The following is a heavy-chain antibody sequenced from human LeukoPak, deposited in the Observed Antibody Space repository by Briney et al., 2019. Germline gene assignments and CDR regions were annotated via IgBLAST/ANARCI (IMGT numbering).Heavy chain of an antibody. D-gene: IGHD6-13*01. CDR3: AKHPSVAAAGTRGWFDP. J-gene: IGHJ5*02. Sequence: GGSLRLSCAASGFTFSSYAMHWVRQAPGKGLEWVAVISYDGSNKYYADSVKGRFTISRDNSKNTLYLQMNSLRAEDTAVYYCAKHPSVAAAGTRGWFDPWGQGTLVTVSS. V-gene: IGHV3-30-3*02. CDR1: GFTFSSYA. CDR2: ISYDGSNK.